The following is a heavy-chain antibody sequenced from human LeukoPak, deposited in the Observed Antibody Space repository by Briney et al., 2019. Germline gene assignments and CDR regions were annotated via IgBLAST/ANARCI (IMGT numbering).Heavy chain of an antibody. V-gene: IGHV1-2*02. Sequence: ASVKVSCKASGYTFTDYYMHWVRPAPGQGLEWMGWINPNNGGTEYAQKFQGRVTMTRDPSISTAYMELSKLRSDDTAVYYCARIRVWFGERYDHWGQGTLVTVSS. J-gene: IGHJ4*02. D-gene: IGHD3-10*01. CDR2: INPNNGGT. CDR1: GYTFTDYY. CDR3: ARIRVWFGERYDH.